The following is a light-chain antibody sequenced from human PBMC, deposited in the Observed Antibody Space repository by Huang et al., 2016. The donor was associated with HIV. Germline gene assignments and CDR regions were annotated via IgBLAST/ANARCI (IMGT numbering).Light chain of an antibody. J-gene: IGKJ1*01. Sequence: EIVLTQSPGTLSLSPGARATLSCRASQSVSSSTYLAWYQQKPGQAPRLLIYGTSSRATGSPDRFSGSGSGTVFTLTISRLEPEDFAVYYCQQYGSSRSWTFGQGTKVEI. V-gene: IGKV3-20*01. CDR3: QQYGSSRSWT. CDR2: GTS. CDR1: QSVSSSTY.